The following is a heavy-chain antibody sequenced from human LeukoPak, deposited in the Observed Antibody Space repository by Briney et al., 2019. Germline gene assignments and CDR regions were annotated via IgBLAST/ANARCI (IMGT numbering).Heavy chain of an antibody. CDR3: ARRSVAGSLDY. CDR1: GFTFSSYE. V-gene: IGHV3-48*03. J-gene: IGHJ4*02. Sequence: GGSLRLSCAASGFTFSSYEMNWVRQAPGKGLEWVSYISSSGSTIYYADSVKGRFTISRDNAKNSLYLQMNSLRAEDTAVYYCARRSVAGSLDYWGQGTLVTVSS. CDR2: ISSSGSTI. D-gene: IGHD6-19*01.